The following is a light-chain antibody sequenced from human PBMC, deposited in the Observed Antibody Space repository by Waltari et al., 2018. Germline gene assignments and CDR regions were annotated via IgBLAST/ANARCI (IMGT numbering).Light chain of an antibody. J-gene: IGLJ2*01. V-gene: IGLV2-14*01. Sequence: QSALTQPASVSGSPGQSITISCTGHSRDVGSYNYSSWYRQHPGEAPKLMIYDVTNRPSGVSNRFSGSKSGNTASLTISGLQAEDEADYYCSSYTTSSTVVFGGGTKLTVL. CDR1: SRDVGSYNY. CDR3: SSYTTSSTVV. CDR2: DVT.